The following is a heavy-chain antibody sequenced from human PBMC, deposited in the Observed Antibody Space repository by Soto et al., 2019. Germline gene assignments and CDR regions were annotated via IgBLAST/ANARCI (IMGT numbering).Heavy chain of an antibody. Sequence: SETLSLTCTVSGGSISSYYWSWIRQPPGKGLEWIGYIYYSGSTNYNPSLKSRVTISVDTSKNQFSLKLSSVTAADTAVYYCARELIAPSYYYYYMDVWGKGTTVTVSS. D-gene: IGHD6-13*01. CDR2: IYYSGST. V-gene: IGHV4-59*01. CDR3: ARELIAPSYYYYYMDV. J-gene: IGHJ6*03. CDR1: GGSISSYY.